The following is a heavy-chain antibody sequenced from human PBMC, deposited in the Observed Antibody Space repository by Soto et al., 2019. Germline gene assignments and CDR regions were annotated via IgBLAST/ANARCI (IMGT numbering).Heavy chain of an antibody. Sequence: ASVKVSCKASGYTFIDYYMHWVRQAPGQGLEWMGCINPKSGRTNYAQKFQGRVTVTSDTSINTAHMELSRLKSDDTAIYYCARGPVVVSDWGQGTLVTVSS. CDR1: GYTFIDYY. CDR2: INPKSGRT. J-gene: IGHJ4*02. CDR3: ARGPVVVSD. D-gene: IGHD3-22*01. V-gene: IGHV1-2*02.